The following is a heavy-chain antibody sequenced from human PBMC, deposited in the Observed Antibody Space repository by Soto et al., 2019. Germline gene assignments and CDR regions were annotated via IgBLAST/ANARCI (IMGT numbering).Heavy chain of an antibody. D-gene: IGHD4-4*01. V-gene: IGHV1-69*01. CDR2: IIPIFGTA. CDR3: ARKHDYSNLLY. CDR1: GGTFSSYA. Sequence: QVQLVQSGAEVKKPGSSVKVSCKASGGTFSSYAISWVRQAPGQGLEWMGGIIPIFGTANYAQKCQGRVTITADESTSTADMELSSLRSEDTAVYYCARKHDYSNLLYWGQGTLVTVSS. J-gene: IGHJ4*02.